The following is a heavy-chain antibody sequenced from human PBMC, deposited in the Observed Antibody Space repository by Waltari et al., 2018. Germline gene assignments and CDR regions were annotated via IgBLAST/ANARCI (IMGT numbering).Heavy chain of an antibody. V-gene: IGHV4-59*08. J-gene: IGHJ4*02. CDR3: ARQSPAWIAGLDY. CDR1: GGSISSYY. Sequence: QVQLQESGPGLVKPSETLSLTCTVSGGSISSYYWSWIRQPPGKGLAWIGSIYSSGSTNSNPPHKSRVTISVDTSKTQLPLKLSSVTAADTAVYYCARQSPAWIAGLDYWGQGTLVTVSS. CDR2: IYSSGST. D-gene: IGHD6-13*01.